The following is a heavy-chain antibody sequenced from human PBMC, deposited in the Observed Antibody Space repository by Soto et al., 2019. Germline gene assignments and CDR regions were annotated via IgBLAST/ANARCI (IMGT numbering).Heavy chain of an antibody. V-gene: IGHV4-39*01. CDR1: GGSIASSNFY. CDR3: ARHWSWAPLAD. D-gene: IGHD7-27*01. Sequence: QLQLQESGPGLVKPSATLSLTCSVSGGSIASSNFYWGWIRQPPGEGMEWIGSTYYRANTYYNSSLQSRVTMSVDTSKNQFYLKLNSVTAADTAVYYCARHWSWAPLADWGQGTLVTVSS. J-gene: IGHJ4*02. CDR2: TYYRANT.